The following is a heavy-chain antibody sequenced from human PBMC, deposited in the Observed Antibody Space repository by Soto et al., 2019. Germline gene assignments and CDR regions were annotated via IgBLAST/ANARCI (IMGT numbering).Heavy chain of an antibody. CDR3: AAGMVLVPAADYYYYGMDV. D-gene: IGHD2-2*01. Sequence: WGSLRLSCAASGFTFSSYAMSWVRQAPGKGLEWVSAVIGSGGTTFYADSVRGRFTISRDNSKNTLFLQMNSLRAEDTSVYYCAAGMVLVPAADYYYYGMDVWGQGTTVTGSS. CDR1: GFTFSSYA. J-gene: IGHJ6*02. CDR2: VIGSGGTT. V-gene: IGHV3-23*01.